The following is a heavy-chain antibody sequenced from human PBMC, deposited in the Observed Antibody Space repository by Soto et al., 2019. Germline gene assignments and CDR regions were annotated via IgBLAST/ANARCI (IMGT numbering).Heavy chain of an antibody. CDR2: INAGNGNT. CDR1: GYTFTNYA. Sequence: QVQLVQSGAEVKKPGASVKVSCKASGYTFTNYAMHWVRQAPGQRLEWMGWINAGNGNTKYSQKFQGRVTITRDTYASTAYMERSSLRSEDTAVYYCARGGSLYWYFDLWGRGTLVTVSS. V-gene: IGHV1-3*01. J-gene: IGHJ2*01. D-gene: IGHD1-26*01. CDR3: ARGGSLYWYFDL.